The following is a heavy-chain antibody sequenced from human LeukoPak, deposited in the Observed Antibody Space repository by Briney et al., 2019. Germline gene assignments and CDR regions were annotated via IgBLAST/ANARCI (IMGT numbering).Heavy chain of an antibody. CDR1: GDPISRYH. Sequence: SEPLSLTCTVSGDPISRYHWSWIRQPPGKALVGIGNEYYRGRTNYNPSLKSRVTISVDTSKNQFSLKLSSVSAADTAVYYCARTFSESYYYYGMDVWGQGITVTVSS. D-gene: IGHD1-26*01. J-gene: IGHJ6*02. CDR3: ARTFSESYYYYGMDV. CDR2: EYYRGRT. V-gene: IGHV4-59*01.